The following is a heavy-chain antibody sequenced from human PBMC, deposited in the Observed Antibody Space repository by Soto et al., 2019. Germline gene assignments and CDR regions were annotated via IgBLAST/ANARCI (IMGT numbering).Heavy chain of an antibody. D-gene: IGHD3-10*01. CDR2: VHHSWGS. V-gene: IGHV4-59*08. J-gene: IGHJ6*02. CDR3: ARQGFGPLHGLVDV. Sequence: QVQLQESGPGLVKPSETLSLSCTVSGGSISSYYWSWFRQSPGKRMEWIGYVHHSWGSSYNPSLQSRVAIFLDASKGQFSLKVTSVTATDTAVYYCARQGFGPLHGLVDVWGQGTTVTVSS. CDR1: GGSISSYY.